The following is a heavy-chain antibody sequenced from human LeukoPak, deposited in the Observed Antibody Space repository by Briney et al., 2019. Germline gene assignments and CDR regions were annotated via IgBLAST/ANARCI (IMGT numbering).Heavy chain of an antibody. CDR3: ATHGSGSYYNAPDY. V-gene: IGHV3-23*01. CDR2: ISGSGDST. D-gene: IGHD3-10*01. CDR1: GFTFSSYA. J-gene: IGHJ4*02. Sequence: PGGSLRLSRAASGFTFSSYAMSWVRQAPGKGLEWVSVISGSGDSTHYADSVKGRFTISRDNSKTTLYVQMNSLRAEDTAVYYCATHGSGSYYNAPDYWGQGTLVTVSS.